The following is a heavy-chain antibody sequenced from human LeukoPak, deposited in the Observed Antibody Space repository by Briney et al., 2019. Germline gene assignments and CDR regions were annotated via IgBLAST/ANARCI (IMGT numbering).Heavy chain of an antibody. CDR3: ARGYCSSTSCLPFDY. Sequence: SETLSLTCTVSGGSISSYYWSWIRQPAGKGLEWIGRIYASGSTNYNPSLKSRVTLSVDTSKNQFSLKLSSVTAADTAVYYCARGYCSSTSCLPFDYWGQGTLVIVSS. CDR2: IYASGST. J-gene: IGHJ4*02. CDR1: GGSISSYY. D-gene: IGHD2-2*01. V-gene: IGHV4-4*07.